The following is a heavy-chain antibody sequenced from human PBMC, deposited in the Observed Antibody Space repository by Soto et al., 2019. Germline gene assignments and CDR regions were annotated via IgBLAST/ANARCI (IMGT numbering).Heavy chain of an antibody. D-gene: IGHD3-3*01. CDR3: ASDNPSFGNGYYRRYDHYGMDV. CDR1: GFSFSDYY. V-gene: IGHV3-11*01. Sequence: HVPLVESGGGLVEPGGSLRLSCAASGFSFSDYYVNWIRQAPGKGLEWISYTGRSLYPIYYADSVKGRFSISRDGAKNSVFLQMNSLRVEDTAVYYCASDNPSFGNGYYRRYDHYGMDVWGRGTTVSVSS. CDR2: TGRSLYPI. J-gene: IGHJ6*02.